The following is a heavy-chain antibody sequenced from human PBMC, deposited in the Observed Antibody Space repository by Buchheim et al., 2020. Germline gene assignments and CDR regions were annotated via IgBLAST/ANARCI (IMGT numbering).Heavy chain of an antibody. CDR1: GFTFSSYW. CDR3: ARDGNSWFGELAHDY. CDR2: IKQDGSER. V-gene: IGHV3-7*03. D-gene: IGHD3-10*01. Sequence: EVQLVESGGGLVQPGGSLRLSCAASGFTFSSYWMSWVRQAPGKGLEWVANIKQDGSERYYVDSVEGRFTISRDNAKNSLYLQMNSLRAEDTAVYYCARDGNSWFGELAHDYWGQGTL. J-gene: IGHJ4*02.